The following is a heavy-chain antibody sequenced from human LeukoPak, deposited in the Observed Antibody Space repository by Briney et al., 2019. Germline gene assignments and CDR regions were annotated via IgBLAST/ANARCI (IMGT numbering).Heavy chain of an antibody. Sequence: GGSLRLSCAASGFTFSSYAMHWVRQAPGKGLEWVAVISYDGSNKYYADSVKGRFTISRDNSKNTLYLQMNSLRAEDTAVYYCAKGPHDYDFWSGFDYWGQGTLVTVSS. V-gene: IGHV3-30-3*01. CDR1: GFTFSSYA. CDR3: AKGPHDYDFWSGFDY. J-gene: IGHJ4*02. D-gene: IGHD3-3*01. CDR2: ISYDGSNK.